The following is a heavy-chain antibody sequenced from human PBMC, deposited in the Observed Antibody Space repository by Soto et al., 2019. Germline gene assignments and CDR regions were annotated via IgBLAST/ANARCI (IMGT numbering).Heavy chain of an antibody. Sequence: ASVKVSCKVSGFTFTSSAFQWVRQARGQRLEWIGWIAVGSGYTNYAQRFQDRVTLTRDMSTATTYMELSRLTSEDTAIYYCAADATAWQQMVPSDYWGQGTLVTVSS. V-gene: IGHV1-58*01. CDR2: IAVGSGYT. J-gene: IGHJ4*02. D-gene: IGHD2-8*01. CDR1: GFTFTSSA. CDR3: AADATAWQQMVPSDY.